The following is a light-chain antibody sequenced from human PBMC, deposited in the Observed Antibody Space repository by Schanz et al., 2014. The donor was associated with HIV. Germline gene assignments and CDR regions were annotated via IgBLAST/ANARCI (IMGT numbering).Light chain of an antibody. Sequence: QSALTQPASVAGSPGQPITISCTGTSSDVGGYNYVSWYQQHPGEAPKLLIYDVNNRPSGVSNRFSGSKSGNTASLTISGLQAEDEADYYCSSYAATSNVLFGGGTKLTVL. CDR2: DVN. CDR1: SSDVGGYNY. J-gene: IGLJ3*02. CDR3: SSYAATSNVL. V-gene: IGLV2-14*03.